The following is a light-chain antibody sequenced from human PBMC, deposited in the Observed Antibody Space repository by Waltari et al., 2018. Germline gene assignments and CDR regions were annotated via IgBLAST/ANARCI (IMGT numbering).Light chain of an antibody. CDR1: QSISSW. CDR3: QQYNSYSTWT. Sequence: DIQITQSPSTLSASVGDRVTITCRASQSISSWLAWYQQKPGKAPKLLIYKASSLESGVPSRFSGSGSGTEFTLTISSLQPDDFATYYCQQYNSYSTWTFGQGTKVEIK. CDR2: KAS. J-gene: IGKJ1*01. V-gene: IGKV1-5*03.